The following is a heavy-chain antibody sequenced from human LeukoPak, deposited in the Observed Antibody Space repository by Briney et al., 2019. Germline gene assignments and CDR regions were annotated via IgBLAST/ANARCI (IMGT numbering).Heavy chain of an antibody. Sequence: SETLSLTCGVYGGSFSVYYWSWIRQPPGKGLEWIGGINHSGSTNYNPSLKSRVTISVDTSKNQFSLKLSSVTAADTAVYYCTRAKRIIMVRGVITRYFDYWGQGTLVTVSS. CDR2: INHSGST. D-gene: IGHD3-10*01. J-gene: IGHJ4*02. CDR1: GGSFSVYY. V-gene: IGHV4-34*01. CDR3: TRAKRIIMVRGVITRYFDY.